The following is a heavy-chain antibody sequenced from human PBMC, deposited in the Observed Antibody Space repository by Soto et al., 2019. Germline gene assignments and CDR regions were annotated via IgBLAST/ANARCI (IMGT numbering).Heavy chain of an antibody. CDR3: ARDNSDYSSDY. Sequence: GGSLRLSCAASGFTFSSYGMHWVRQAPGKGLEWVAVIWYDGSNKYYADSVKGRFTISRDNSKNTLYLQMNSLRAEDTAVYYWARDNSDYSSDYWGQGTLVTVSS. CDR1: GFTFSSYG. J-gene: IGHJ4*02. V-gene: IGHV3-33*01. D-gene: IGHD4-4*01. CDR2: IWYDGSNK.